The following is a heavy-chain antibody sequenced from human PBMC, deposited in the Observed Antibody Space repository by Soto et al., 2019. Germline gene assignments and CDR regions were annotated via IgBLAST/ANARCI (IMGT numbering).Heavy chain of an antibody. CDR2: MWYDGSNK. CDR1: GFTFSDHG. CDR3: ARDSAGKTDWGLRGAFDF. D-gene: IGHD7-27*01. J-gene: IGHJ3*01. Sequence: QVQLVESGGGVVQPWRSQRLSCAASGFTFSDHGMHWVRQAPGKGLEWVAVMWYDGSNKYYADSVKGRFSISRDNSKNTLYLHMSSLRGEDTAVYYCARDSAGKTDWGLRGAFDFWGQGTMVTVSS. V-gene: IGHV3-33*01.